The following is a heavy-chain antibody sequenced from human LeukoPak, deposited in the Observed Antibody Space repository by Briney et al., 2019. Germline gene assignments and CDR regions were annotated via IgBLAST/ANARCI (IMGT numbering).Heavy chain of an antibody. Sequence: PSGGSLRLSCAASGFTFSSYWMSWVRQAPGKGLEWVANINQDGSEKYYVDSVKGRFTISRDNAKNSLYLQMNSLRAEDTAVYYCARSPEGPYGDSYYYYMDVWGKGTTVTVSS. J-gene: IGHJ6*03. V-gene: IGHV3-7*01. CDR3: ARSPEGPYGDSYYYYMDV. CDR1: GFTFSSYW. CDR2: INQDGSEK. D-gene: IGHD4-17*01.